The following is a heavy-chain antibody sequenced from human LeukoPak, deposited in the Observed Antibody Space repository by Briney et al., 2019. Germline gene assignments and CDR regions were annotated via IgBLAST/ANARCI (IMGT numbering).Heavy chain of an antibody. CDR3: ARTPRGPDV. V-gene: IGHV3-7*01. CDR1: GFTFSTYW. CDR2: IKQDGSEK. Sequence: GGSLRLSCAASGFTFSTYWMLWVRQAPGKGLEWVASIKQDGSEKYYVDSMKGRFTISRDNAENSLYLQMNSLRAEDTAVYYCARTPRGPDVWGKGTTVTVSS. J-gene: IGHJ6*04.